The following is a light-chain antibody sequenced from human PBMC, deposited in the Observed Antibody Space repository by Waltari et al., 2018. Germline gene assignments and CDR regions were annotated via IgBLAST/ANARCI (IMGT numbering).Light chain of an antibody. J-gene: IGLJ1*01. Sequence: QSALTQPASVSGSPGQSITISCPGTSRDVGHYDYVSWFQQHPGNAPKLMIYDVHNRPSGVSTRFSGSKSGNTASLTISGLQAEDEADYYCYSFTTSSTRVFGTGTKVTVL. CDR3: YSFTTSSTRV. CDR2: DVH. CDR1: SRDVGHYDY. V-gene: IGLV2-14*03.